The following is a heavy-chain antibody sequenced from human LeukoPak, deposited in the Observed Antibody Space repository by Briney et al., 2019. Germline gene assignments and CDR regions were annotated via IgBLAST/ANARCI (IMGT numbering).Heavy chain of an antibody. CDR1: DGSLSDCL. CDR3: ARTYDREPHAFDI. CDR2: INHSGST. D-gene: IGHD3-22*01. J-gene: IGHJ3*02. V-gene: IGHV4-34*01. Sequence: SETLSLTCGVYDGSLSDCLWSWIRQPPGKGLEWIGEINHSGSTNYNPSLKSRVTISVDTSKNQFSLKLSSVTAADTAVYYCARTYDREPHAFDIWGQGTMVTVSS.